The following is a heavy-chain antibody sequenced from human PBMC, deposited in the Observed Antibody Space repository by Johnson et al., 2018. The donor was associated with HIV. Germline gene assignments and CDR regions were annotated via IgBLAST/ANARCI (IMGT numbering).Heavy chain of an antibody. D-gene: IGHD6-19*01. CDR1: GFTFDDYA. CDR2: ISWNSGSI. CDR3: SREARSERSAVAVSDAFDI. Sequence: VESGGGLVQPGRSLILSCAASGFTFDDYAMHWVRQAPGKGLEWVSGISWNSGSIGYADSVKGRFTISRDNAKNSLYLQMNSLRAEDTAVYYCSREARSERSAVAVSDAFDIWGQGTMVTVSS. V-gene: IGHV3-9*01. J-gene: IGHJ3*02.